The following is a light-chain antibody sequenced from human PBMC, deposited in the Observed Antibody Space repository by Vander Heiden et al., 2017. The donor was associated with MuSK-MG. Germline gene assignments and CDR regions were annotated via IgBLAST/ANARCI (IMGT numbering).Light chain of an antibody. CDR3: QSYDRSLGAWV. CDR2: ANT. V-gene: IGLV1-40*01. J-gene: IGLJ3*02. Sequence: SVPTHPPSLSGAPGQRVTIACTGSSSNIGAGSDVHWYHQVPGTAPRVLIYANTNRPSGVPDRFSGSKSGTTASLGIAGLQAEDEGAFYCQSYDRSLGAWVFGGGTKLTVL. CDR1: SSNIGAGSD.